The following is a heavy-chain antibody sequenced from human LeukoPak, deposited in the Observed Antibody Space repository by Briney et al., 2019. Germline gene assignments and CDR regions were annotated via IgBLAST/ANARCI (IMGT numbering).Heavy chain of an antibody. CDR3: ARDRRKTYCSSTSRYSVDAFYI. J-gene: IGHJ3*02. CDR1: GGSISSGDYY. V-gene: IGHV4-61*08. CDR2: IYTSGIT. D-gene: IGHD2-2*01. Sequence: SETLSLTCTVSGGSISSGDYYWGWIRQPPGKGVEWIGYIYTSGITNYNPSLKSRVTMSVDTSKNQFSLKLSSVTAADTAVYYCARDRRKTYCSSTSRYSVDAFYIWGQGTMVTVSS.